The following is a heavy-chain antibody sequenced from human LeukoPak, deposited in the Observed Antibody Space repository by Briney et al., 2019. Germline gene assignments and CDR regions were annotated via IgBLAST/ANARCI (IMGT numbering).Heavy chain of an antibody. CDR1: GYTFTGYG. J-gene: IGHJ5*02. D-gene: IGHD2-2*01. V-gene: IGHV1-18*01. CDR3: ARNTGYCSSTSCYDWFDP. Sequence: ASVKVSCKASGYTFTGYGINWVRQAPGQALEWMGWISAYNGNTNYAQKLQGRVTMTTDTSTSTAYMELRSLRSDDTAVYYCARNTGYCSSTSCYDWFDPWGQGTLVTVSS. CDR2: ISAYNGNT.